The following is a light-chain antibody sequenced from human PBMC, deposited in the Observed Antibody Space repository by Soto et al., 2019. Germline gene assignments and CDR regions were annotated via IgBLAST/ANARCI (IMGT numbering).Light chain of an antibody. CDR1: SGSVSTSYY. CDR2: STN. J-gene: IGLJ3*02. CDR3: VLYMGSGLGV. V-gene: IGLV8-61*01. Sequence: QAVVTQEPSFSVSPGGTVTLTCGLSSGSVSTSYYPSWYQQTPGQAPRTLIYSTNTRSSGVPDRFSGSILGNKAALTITGAQADDESDYYCVLYMGSGLGVFGGGTKLTVL.